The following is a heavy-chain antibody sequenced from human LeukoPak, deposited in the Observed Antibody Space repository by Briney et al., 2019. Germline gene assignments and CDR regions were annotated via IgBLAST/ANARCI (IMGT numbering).Heavy chain of an antibody. Sequence: ASVKVSCKASGGTFSSYAISWVRQAPGQGLEWMGGIIPIFGTANYAQKFQGRATITTDESTSTAYMELSSLRSEDTAVYYCAREGHGGNSHRPWDYWGQGTLVTVSS. CDR3: AREGHGGNSHRPWDY. D-gene: IGHD4-23*01. CDR2: IIPIFGTA. J-gene: IGHJ4*02. V-gene: IGHV1-69*05. CDR1: GGTFSSYA.